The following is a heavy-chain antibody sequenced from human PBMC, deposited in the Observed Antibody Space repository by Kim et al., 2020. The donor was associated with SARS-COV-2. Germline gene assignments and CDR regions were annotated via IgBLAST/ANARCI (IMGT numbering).Heavy chain of an antibody. CDR2: INHSGST. CDR3: ARGFRPVTAFIIAAAGTHFDY. V-gene: IGHV4-34*01. CDR1: GGSFSGYY. J-gene: IGHJ4*02. Sequence: SETLSLTCAVYGGSFSGYYWSWIRQPPGKGLEWIGEINHSGSTNYNPSLKSRVTISVDTSKNQFSLKLSSVTAADTAVYYCARGFRPVTAFIIAAAGTHFDYWGQGTLVTVSS. D-gene: IGHD6-13*01.